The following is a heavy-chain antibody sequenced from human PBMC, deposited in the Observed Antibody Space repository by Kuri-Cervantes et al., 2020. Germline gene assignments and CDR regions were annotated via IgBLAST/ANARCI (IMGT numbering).Heavy chain of an antibody. J-gene: IGHJ6*03. CDR2: ISAYNGNT. Sequence: ASVKVSCKASGYTFTSYGISWVRQAPGQGLEWMGWISAYNGNTNYAQKLQGRVTMTTDTSTSTAYMELRSLRSDDTAVYYCARGALITTTTFYSYYYMDVWGKGTTVTVSS. V-gene: IGHV1-18*01. D-gene: IGHD3-10*01. CDR3: ARGALITTTTFYSYYYMDV. CDR1: GYTFTSYG.